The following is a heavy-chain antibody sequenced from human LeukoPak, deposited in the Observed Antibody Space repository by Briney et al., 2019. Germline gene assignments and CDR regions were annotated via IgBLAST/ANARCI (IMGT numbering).Heavy chain of an antibody. CDR1: GFTFSDYY. J-gene: IGHJ4*02. CDR3: ARRIVATIAQYYFDY. CDR2: ISSSGSTI. V-gene: IGHV3-11*04. D-gene: IGHD5-12*01. Sequence: GGSLRLSCAASGFTFSDYYMSWIRQAPGKGLEWVSYISSSGSTIYYADSVKGRFTISRDNAKNSLYLQMNSLSAEDTAVYYCARRIVATIAQYYFDYWGQGTLVTVSS.